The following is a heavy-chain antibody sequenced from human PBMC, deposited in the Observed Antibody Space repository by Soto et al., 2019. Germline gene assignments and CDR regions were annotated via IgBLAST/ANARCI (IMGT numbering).Heavy chain of an antibody. Sequence: QVLLQESGPGLVKPSETLSLTCSVSGGSISGYYWNWVRQPPGKGLEFIAYMDDSGNTNYNPSLRSRVTISVAKSKNQSALRLNSVTAAVTAVYYCAQGRFSPLNRGVIIFDPWGQGTLVTVSS. CDR2: MDDSGNT. D-gene: IGHD3-10*01. V-gene: IGHV4-59*03. CDR3: AQGRFSPLNRGVIIFDP. J-gene: IGHJ5*02. CDR1: GGSISGYY.